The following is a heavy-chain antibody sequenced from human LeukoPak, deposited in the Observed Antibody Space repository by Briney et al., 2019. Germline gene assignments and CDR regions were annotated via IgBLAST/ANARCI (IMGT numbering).Heavy chain of an antibody. CDR3: AKDARGYSYGLLDY. J-gene: IGHJ4*02. Sequence: GGSLRLSCAASGFTFRNYAMSWVRQAPGKGLEWVSGISGSGGSTYYAGSVKGRFTISRDNSKNTLYLQMNSLRAEDTAVYYCAKDARGYSYGLLDYWGQGTLVTVSS. CDR1: GFTFRNYA. D-gene: IGHD5-18*01. CDR2: ISGSGGST. V-gene: IGHV3-23*01.